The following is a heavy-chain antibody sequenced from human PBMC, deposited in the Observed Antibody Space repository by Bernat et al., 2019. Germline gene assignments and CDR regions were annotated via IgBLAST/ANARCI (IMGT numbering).Heavy chain of an antibody. CDR2: INAGNGNT. J-gene: IGHJ4*02. D-gene: IGHD3-3*01. Sequence: QVQLVQSGAEEKKPGASVKVSCKASGYTFTSYAMHWVRQAPGQRLEWMGWINAGNGNTKYSQKFQGRVTITRDTSASTAYMELSSLRSEDTAVYYCARDRDFWSGYSLLGYWGQGTLVTVSS. CDR1: GYTFTSYA. CDR3: ARDRDFWSGYSLLGY. V-gene: IGHV1-3*05.